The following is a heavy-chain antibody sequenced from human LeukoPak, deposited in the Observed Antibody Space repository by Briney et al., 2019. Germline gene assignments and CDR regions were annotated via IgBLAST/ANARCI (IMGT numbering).Heavy chain of an antibody. V-gene: IGHV3-23*01. CDR1: GFTFSSYA. CDR3: AMVATVYYYYGMDV. D-gene: IGHD2-21*02. Sequence: GGSLRLSCAASGFTFSSYAMSWVRQAPGKGLEWVSAISGSGGSTYYADSVKGRFTISRDNSKNTLYLQMNSLRAEDTAVYYCAMVATVYYYYGMDVWGQGTTVTVSS. CDR2: ISGSGGST. J-gene: IGHJ6*02.